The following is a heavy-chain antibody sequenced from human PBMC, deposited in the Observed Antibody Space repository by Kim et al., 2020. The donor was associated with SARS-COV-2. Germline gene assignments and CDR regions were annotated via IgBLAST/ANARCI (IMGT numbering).Heavy chain of an antibody. Sequence: RFTISRDNSKNTLYLQMNSLRAEDTAVYYCARVLRWSTRNYYYYYGMDVWGQGTTVTVSS. D-gene: IGHD2-21*01. J-gene: IGHJ6*02. V-gene: IGHV3-30*01. CDR3: ARVLRWSTRNYYYYYGMDV.